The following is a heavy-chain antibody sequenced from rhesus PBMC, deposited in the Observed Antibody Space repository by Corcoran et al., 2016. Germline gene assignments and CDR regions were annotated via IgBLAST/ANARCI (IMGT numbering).Heavy chain of an antibody. V-gene: IGHV3-178*01. CDR1: GFTFSDYY. D-gene: IGHD3-40*01. Sequence: EVQLVETGGGLVQPGGSLKLSCAASGFTFSDYYMDWVRQAPGKGLEWVSRISNGGGSTWYADAVKGRFTSSRENAKNTLYFQMNSLRAEDTAVYYCARGGQHYDYYFDYWGQGVLVTVSS. CDR3: ARGGQHYDYYFDY. J-gene: IGHJ4*01. CDR2: ISNGGGST.